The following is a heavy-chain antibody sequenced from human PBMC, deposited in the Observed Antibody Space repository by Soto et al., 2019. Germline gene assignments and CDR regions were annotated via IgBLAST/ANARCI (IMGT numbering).Heavy chain of an antibody. V-gene: IGHV3-23*01. CDR3: AKPPITIIVVDTYYFDY. CDR2: ISGSGGST. Sequence: EVQLLASGGGLVQPGGSLRLSCAASGFTFSSYAMSWVRQAPGKGLEWVSAISGSGGSTYYADSVKGRFTISRDNSKNTLYLKMNSLRAEDTAVYYCAKPPITIIVVDTYYFDYWGQGPLFTVSS. J-gene: IGHJ4*02. CDR1: GFTFSSYA. D-gene: IGHD3-22*01.